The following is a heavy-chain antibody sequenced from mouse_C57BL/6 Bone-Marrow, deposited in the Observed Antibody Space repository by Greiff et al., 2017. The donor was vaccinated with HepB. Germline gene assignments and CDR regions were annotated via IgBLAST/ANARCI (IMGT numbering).Heavy chain of an antibody. V-gene: IGHV1-80*01. J-gene: IGHJ4*01. D-gene: IGHD1-1*01. Sequence: QVQLKESGAELVKPGASVKISCKASGYAFSSYWMNWVKQRPGKGLEWIGQIYPGDGDTNYNGKFKGKATLTADKSSSTAYMQLSSLTSEDSAVYFCFTTVVGAMDYWGQGTSVTVSS. CDR2: IYPGDGDT. CDR3: FTTVVGAMDY. CDR1: GYAFSSYW.